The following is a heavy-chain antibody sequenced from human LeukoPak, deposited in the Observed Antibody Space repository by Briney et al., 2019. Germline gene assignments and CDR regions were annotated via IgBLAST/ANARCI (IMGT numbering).Heavy chain of an antibody. Sequence: GGSLRLSCAASGFTFSSYWMTWVRQAPGKGLEWVANIKQDGSEKYYVDSVKGRFTISRDNAKNSLYLQMNSLRAEDTAVYYCARDQRYCSSSSCPWEPFDYWGQGTLVTVSS. V-gene: IGHV3-7*05. CDR1: GFTFSSYW. D-gene: IGHD2-2*01. CDR2: IKQDGSEK. CDR3: ARDQRYCSSSSCPWEPFDY. J-gene: IGHJ4*02.